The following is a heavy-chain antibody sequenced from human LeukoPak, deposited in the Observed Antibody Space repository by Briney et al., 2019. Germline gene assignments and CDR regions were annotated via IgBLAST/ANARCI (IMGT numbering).Heavy chain of an antibody. CDR3: ATPRADGAFDI. D-gene: IGHD5-24*01. CDR2: FDPEDGDS. Sequence: ASVKVSCKISAYTLTELSMHWVRQAPGEGLEWMGYFDPEDGDSNYAQRFQGRLTMTEDTSTATAYMELSSLRSDDTGVYFCATPRADGAFDIWGQGTMVTVSS. V-gene: IGHV1-24*01. J-gene: IGHJ3*02. CDR1: AYTLTELS.